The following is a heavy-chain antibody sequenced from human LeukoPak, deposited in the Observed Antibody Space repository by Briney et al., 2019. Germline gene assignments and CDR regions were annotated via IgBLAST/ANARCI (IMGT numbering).Heavy chain of an antibody. CDR2: IYYSGST. CDR3: ARVSGYDWESFYDY. V-gene: IGHV4-59*01. Sequence: SETLSLTCTVSGGSISSYYWSWIRQPPGKGLEWIGYIYYSGSTNYNPSLKSRVTISVDTSKNQFSLKLTSVTATDTAVYYCARVSGYDWESFYDYWGQGTLVTVSS. J-gene: IGHJ4*02. CDR1: GGSISSYY. D-gene: IGHD5-12*01.